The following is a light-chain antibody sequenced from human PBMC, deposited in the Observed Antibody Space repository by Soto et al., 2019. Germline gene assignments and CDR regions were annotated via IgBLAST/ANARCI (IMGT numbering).Light chain of an antibody. CDR2: EGS. J-gene: IGLJ3*02. V-gene: IGLV2-23*01. CDR3: CSYAGSSTLWV. CDR1: SSDVGSYNL. Sequence: QSVLTQPASVSGSPGQSITISCTGTSSDVGSYNLVSWYQQPPGKAPKLMIYEGSKRPSGVSNRFSGSKSGNTASLTISGLQAEDEADYYCCSYAGSSTLWVFGGETKLTVL.